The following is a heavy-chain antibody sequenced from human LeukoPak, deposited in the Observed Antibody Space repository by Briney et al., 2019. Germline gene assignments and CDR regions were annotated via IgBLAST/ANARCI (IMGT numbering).Heavy chain of an antibody. D-gene: IGHD2-8*01. V-gene: IGHV3-7*05. CDR3: AKDWHNGDDPLFDY. J-gene: IGHJ4*02. CDR2: ITREGSAA. CDR1: GFTFSSHS. Sequence: GGSLRLSCVVSGFTFSSHSMSWVRQAPGKGLEGVADITREGSAAYYVDSVKGRFSISRDNAKNSLYLQMNSLRAEDTAVYYCAKDWHNGDDPLFDYWGQGTVVIVSS.